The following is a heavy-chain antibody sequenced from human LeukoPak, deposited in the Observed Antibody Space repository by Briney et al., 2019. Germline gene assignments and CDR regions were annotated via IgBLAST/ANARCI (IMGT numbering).Heavy chain of an antibody. CDR1: GFTFSSYG. V-gene: IGHV3-30*02. J-gene: IGHJ4*02. CDR3: AKGRIAARPGPFDY. Sequence: GGTLRLSCAASGFTFSSYGMHWVRQAPGKGLEWVAFIRYDGSNKYYADSVKGRFTISRDNSKNTLYLQMNSLRAEDTAVYYCAKGRIAARPGPFDYWGQGTLVTVSS. D-gene: IGHD6-6*01. CDR2: IRYDGSNK.